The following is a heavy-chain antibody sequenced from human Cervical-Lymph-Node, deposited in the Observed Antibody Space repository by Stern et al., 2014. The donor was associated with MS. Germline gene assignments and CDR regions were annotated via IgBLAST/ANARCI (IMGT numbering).Heavy chain of an antibody. Sequence: DQLVESGAEVKKPGASVKVSCAASGYTFSRYYMHWVRQAPGPGLEWMGMINPSDGSTNYAQKFQGRVTMTRDTSTSTVYMELNSLRSDDTAVYYCARDAHGDSFDYWGQGTLVTVSS. CDR2: INPSDGST. CDR1: GYTFSRYY. CDR3: ARDAHGDSFDY. V-gene: IGHV1-46*01. J-gene: IGHJ4*02. D-gene: IGHD4-17*01.